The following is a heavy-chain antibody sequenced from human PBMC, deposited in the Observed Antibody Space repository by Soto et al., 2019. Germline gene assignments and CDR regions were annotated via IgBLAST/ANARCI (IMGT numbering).Heavy chain of an antibody. V-gene: IGHV4-59*08. D-gene: IGHD3-10*01. J-gene: IGHJ4*02. CDR1: GGSISSYY. Sequence: PSETLSLTCTVSGGSISSYYWTWIRQPPGKGPEWIGYIHDSGSTNYNPSLKSRVTILVDTSKNQFSLNLSSVTAADTAVYYCARRGGSGSLLPYYFDYWGQGTLVTVS. CDR3: ARRGGSGSLLPYYFDY. CDR2: IHDSGST.